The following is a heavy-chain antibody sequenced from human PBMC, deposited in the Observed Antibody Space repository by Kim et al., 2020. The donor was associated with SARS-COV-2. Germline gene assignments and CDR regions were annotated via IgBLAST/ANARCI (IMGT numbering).Heavy chain of an antibody. V-gene: IGHV4-59*01. CDR2: IYYSGST. CDR1: GGSISRYY. Sequence: SETLSLTCTVSGGSISRYYWNWIRQPPGKGPEWIGYIYYSGSTNYNPSLKSRVTISVDTSKNQFSLKLSSVTAADTAVYYCARVPATTVTTVFDYWGQGTLVTVSS. D-gene: IGHD4-17*01. CDR3: ARVPATTVTTVFDY. J-gene: IGHJ4*02.